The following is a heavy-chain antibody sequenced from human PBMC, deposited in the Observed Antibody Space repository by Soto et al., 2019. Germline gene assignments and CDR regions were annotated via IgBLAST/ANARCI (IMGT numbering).Heavy chain of an antibody. CDR2: IFYSGST. CDR1: GGSISNSDYY. J-gene: IGHJ4*02. Sequence: QLQLQESGPGLVKPSETLSLTCTVSGGSISNSDYYWGWIRQPPGKGLEWIGRIFYSGSTYYNPSLKSRVTISVDTSQSQFSLKLSSVTASHTAVYYCARHPYCSSATCYEGGFDYWGQGTLVTVSS. CDR3: ARHPYCSSATCYEGGFDY. V-gene: IGHV4-39*01. D-gene: IGHD2-2*01.